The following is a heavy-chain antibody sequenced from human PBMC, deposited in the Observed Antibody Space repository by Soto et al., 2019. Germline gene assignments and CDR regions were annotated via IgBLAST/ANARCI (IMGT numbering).Heavy chain of an antibody. Sequence: EVQLVETGGGLIQPGGSLRLSCAASGFTVSSNYMSWVRQAPGKGLEWVSVIYSGGSTYYADSVKGRFTISSDNSKNTLYLHTNSLRAEDTAVEYCARDTTVTTKNGFDYWGQGTLVTVSS. CDR3: ARDTTVTTKNGFDY. D-gene: IGHD4-17*01. J-gene: IGHJ4*02. CDR1: GFTVSSNY. CDR2: IYSGGST. V-gene: IGHV3-53*02.